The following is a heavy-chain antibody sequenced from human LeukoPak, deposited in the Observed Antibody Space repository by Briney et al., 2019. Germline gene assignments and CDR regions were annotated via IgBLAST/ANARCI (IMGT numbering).Heavy chain of an antibody. CDR2: ISYSGST. D-gene: IGHD2/OR15-2a*01. J-gene: IGHJ4*02. Sequence: SQTLSLTCTVSGGSITTYYWSWIRQPPGKGLEWIGYISYSGSTNYNPSLKSGLTISADTSTNRFFLNLRSVTAADTAVYYCARAPEGNYLDYWDQGTLVTVSS. V-gene: IGHV4-59*01. CDR1: GGSITTYY. CDR3: ARAPEGNYLDY.